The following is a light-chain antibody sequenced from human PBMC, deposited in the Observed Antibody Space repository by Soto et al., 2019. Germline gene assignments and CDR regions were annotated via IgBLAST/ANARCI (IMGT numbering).Light chain of an antibody. CDR1: SSNIGSNY. CDR3: AAWNDNPNGPGYV. Sequence: HSVLTQPPSASGTPGQRVTISCSGSSSNIGSNYVNWYQHLPGTAPKLLIYSDDQRPSGVPDRFSGSKSGTSASLAISGLQSEDEGDYFCAAWNDNPNGPGYVFGTGTKVTVL. CDR2: SDD. V-gene: IGLV1-44*01. J-gene: IGLJ1*01.